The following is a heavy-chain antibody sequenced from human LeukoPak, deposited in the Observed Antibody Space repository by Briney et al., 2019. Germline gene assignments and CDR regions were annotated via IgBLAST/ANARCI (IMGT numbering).Heavy chain of an antibody. D-gene: IGHD1-1*01. CDR1: GYTFTELS. Sequence: ASVKVSCKVSGYTFTELSMHWVRQAPGKGLEWMGGFDPEDGETIYAQKFQGRVTMTEDTSTDTAYMELSSLRSEDTAVYYCATESLNWNYFDYWGQGTLVTVSS. CDR3: ATESLNWNYFDY. J-gene: IGHJ4*02. V-gene: IGHV1-24*01. CDR2: FDPEDGET.